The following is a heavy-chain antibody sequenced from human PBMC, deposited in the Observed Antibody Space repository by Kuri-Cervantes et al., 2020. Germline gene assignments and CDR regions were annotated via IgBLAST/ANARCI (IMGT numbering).Heavy chain of an antibody. CDR2: INAGNGNT. D-gene: IGHD4-11*01. V-gene: IGHV1-3*01. CDR3: ARGGDDYLWYFDL. Sequence: ASVKVSCKASGYTFTSYAMHWVRQAPGQRLEWMGWINAGNGNTKYSQKFQGRVTITRDTSASTAYMELSSLRSEDTAVFYCARGGDDYLWYFDLWGRGTLVTVSS. J-gene: IGHJ2*01. CDR1: GYTFTSYA.